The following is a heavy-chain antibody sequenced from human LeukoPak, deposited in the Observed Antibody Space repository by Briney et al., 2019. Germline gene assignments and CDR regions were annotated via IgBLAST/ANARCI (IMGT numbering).Heavy chain of an antibody. Sequence: GGSLRLSCAASGFTFSGYAMSWVRQAPGKGLEWVSAISGSGGSTYYADSVKGRFTISRDNSKNTLYLQMNSLRAEDTAVYYCAKLGAAAGTLLFDYWGQGTLVTVSS. CDR2: ISGSGGST. CDR1: GFTFSGYA. V-gene: IGHV3-23*01. J-gene: IGHJ4*02. D-gene: IGHD6-13*01. CDR3: AKLGAAAGTLLFDY.